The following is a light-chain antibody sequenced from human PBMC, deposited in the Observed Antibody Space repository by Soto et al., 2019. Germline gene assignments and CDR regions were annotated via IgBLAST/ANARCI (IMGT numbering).Light chain of an antibody. J-gene: IGKJ5*01. CDR3: QQYNDWPPIT. Sequence: EIMMTQSPGTLSVSPGERATLSCRASQSVSNNVAWYQQKPGQAPRLLIYYASTRASGIPARFSGSGSGTEFTLNITSLQSEDLALAYCQQYNDWPPITFGQGTRLEIK. CDR1: QSVSNN. CDR2: YAS. V-gene: IGKV3-15*01.